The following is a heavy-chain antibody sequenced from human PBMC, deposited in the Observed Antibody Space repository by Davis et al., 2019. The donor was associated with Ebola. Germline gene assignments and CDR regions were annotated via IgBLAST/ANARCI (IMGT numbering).Heavy chain of an antibody. D-gene: IGHD1-26*01. CDR3: ARSIVGADAFDI. CDR1: GGSISSYY. Sequence: SETLSLTCSVSGGSISSYYWSWIRQPPGKGLEWIGYIYYSGSTNSNPSLKSRVTISVDTSKNQFSLKLSSVTAADTAVYYCARSIVGADAFDIWGQGTMVTVSS. J-gene: IGHJ3*02. CDR2: IYYSGST. V-gene: IGHV4-59*08.